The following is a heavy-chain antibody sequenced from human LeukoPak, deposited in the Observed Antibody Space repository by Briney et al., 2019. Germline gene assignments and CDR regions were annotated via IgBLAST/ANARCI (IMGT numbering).Heavy chain of an antibody. Sequence: PGGSLRLSCAASGFIFSSYGMHWVRQAPGKGLEWVAFIRYDGSNKYYEDSVKGRLPISRDNSKNMLYLQMNSLRAEDTAVYYCAKDRSIIRGVSIRFRRSGTMDVWGKGTTVTISS. J-gene: IGHJ6*03. D-gene: IGHD3-10*01. CDR3: AKDRSIIRGVSIRFRRSGTMDV. CDR2: IRYDGSNK. V-gene: IGHV3-30*02. CDR1: GFIFSSYG.